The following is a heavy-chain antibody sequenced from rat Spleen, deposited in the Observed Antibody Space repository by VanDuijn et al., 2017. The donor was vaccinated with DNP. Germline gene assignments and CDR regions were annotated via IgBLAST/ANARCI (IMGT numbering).Heavy chain of an antibody. J-gene: IGHJ1*01. CDR1: GFTFSDYY. V-gene: IGHV5-25*01. CDR2: INTVGGTT. Sequence: EVQLVESGGGLVQPGRSLKLSCAASGFTFSDYYMAWVRQAPTKGLEWVASINTVGGTTYYRDSVKGRFTISRDDAKSCLYLQMNSLKSEDTATYYCARGSTSIYWYFDFWGPGTMVTVSS. D-gene: IGHD3-1*01. CDR3: ARGSTSIYWYFDF.